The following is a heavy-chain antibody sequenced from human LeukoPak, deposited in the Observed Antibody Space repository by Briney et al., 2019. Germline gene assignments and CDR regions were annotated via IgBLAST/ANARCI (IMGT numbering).Heavy chain of an antibody. V-gene: IGHV4-31*03. CDR1: GGSINSNSYY. CDR3: ARNRDGYNSFDY. D-gene: IGHD5-24*01. J-gene: IGHJ4*02. CDR2: IYYSGSS. Sequence: SETLSLTCTVSGGSINSNSYYWGWIRQPPGKGLEWIGYIYYSGSSYYNPSLRSRVTISVDTSKNHFSLKLSSVTAADTAVYYCARNRDGYNSFDYWGQGTLVTVSS.